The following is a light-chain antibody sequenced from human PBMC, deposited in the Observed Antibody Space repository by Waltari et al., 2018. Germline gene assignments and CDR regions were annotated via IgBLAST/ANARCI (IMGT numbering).Light chain of an antibody. CDR2: VAS. V-gene: IGKV1-16*02. Sequence: DIQMTQSPSSLSASLGDTVTITCRASQGINNYLVWFQQKPGKAPKYLIYVASSLRSGVPSKFSGSGYGTYFTLTISSLQPEDFGTYYCQQHNSFPLTFGQGTKVEIK. J-gene: IGKJ1*01. CDR1: QGINNY. CDR3: QQHNSFPLT.